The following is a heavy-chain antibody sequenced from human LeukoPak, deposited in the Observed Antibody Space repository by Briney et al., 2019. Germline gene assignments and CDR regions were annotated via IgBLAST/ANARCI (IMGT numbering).Heavy chain of an antibody. Sequence: PGESLTISCTGSGYSFTSYWIGWVRQMPGKGLEWMGIIYPGDSDTTYSPSFQGQVTISAAKSISTAYLPWSSLKASDTAMYYGARRGIAAAGTNWFDPWGQGTLVTVSS. CDR1: GYSFTSYW. CDR2: IYPGDSDT. V-gene: IGHV5-51*03. J-gene: IGHJ5*02. D-gene: IGHD6-13*01. CDR3: ARRGIAAAGTNWFDP.